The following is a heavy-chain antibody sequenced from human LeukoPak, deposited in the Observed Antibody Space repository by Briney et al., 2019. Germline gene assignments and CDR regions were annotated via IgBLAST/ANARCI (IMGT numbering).Heavy chain of an antibody. CDR1: GFTFGDYA. J-gene: IGHJ4*02. D-gene: IGHD6-13*01. CDR2: IRSKAYGGTT. Sequence: GGSLRLSCTASGFTFGDYAMSWFCQAPGKGLEWVGFIRSKAYGGTTEYAASVKGRFTISRDDSKSIAYLQMNSLKTEDTAVYYCTSLYSSSWYGGSDYWGQGTLVTVSS. CDR3: TSLYSSSWYGGSDY. V-gene: IGHV3-49*03.